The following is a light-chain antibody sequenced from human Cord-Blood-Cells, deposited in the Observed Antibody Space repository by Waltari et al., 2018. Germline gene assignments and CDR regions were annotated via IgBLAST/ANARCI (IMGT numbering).Light chain of an antibody. CDR2: DVS. Sequence: QSALTQPASVSGSPGQSITISCTGTSSDVGGYNYVSWYQQHPGKAPKLMIYDVSSRPSGVSNRFSGSKSGNTASLTISGLQAVDEADYYCSSYTSSSTLVFGGGTKLTVL. CDR1: SSDVGGYNY. J-gene: IGLJ3*02. CDR3: SSYTSSSTLV. V-gene: IGLV2-14*03.